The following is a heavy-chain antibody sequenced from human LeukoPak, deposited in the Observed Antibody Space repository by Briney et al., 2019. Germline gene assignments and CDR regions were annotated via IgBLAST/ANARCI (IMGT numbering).Heavy chain of an antibody. Sequence: SETLSLTCTVSGGSISSSSYYWGWIRQPPGKGLEWIGSIYYSGSTYYNPSLKSRVTISGDTSKNQFSLKLSSVTAADTAVYYCATGITIFGEYYFDYWGQGTLVTVSS. V-gene: IGHV4-39*07. J-gene: IGHJ4*02. CDR2: IYYSGST. CDR3: ATGITIFGEYYFDY. D-gene: IGHD3-3*01. CDR1: GGSISSSSYY.